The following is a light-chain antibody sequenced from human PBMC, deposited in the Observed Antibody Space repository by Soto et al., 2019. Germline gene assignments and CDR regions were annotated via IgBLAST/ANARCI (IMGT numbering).Light chain of an antibody. V-gene: IGKV3-20*01. CDR2: DAS. CDR1: QSVDGSY. CDR3: QQYGNSPSIT. Sequence: EIVLTQSPGTLSLSPGERATLSCRASQSVDGSYLAWYQQKPGQAPRLLIFDASSRATDIPDRFSGSGSGAHFTLTINGLEPEDFAVYYCQQYGNSPSITFGQGTRLEIK. J-gene: IGKJ5*01.